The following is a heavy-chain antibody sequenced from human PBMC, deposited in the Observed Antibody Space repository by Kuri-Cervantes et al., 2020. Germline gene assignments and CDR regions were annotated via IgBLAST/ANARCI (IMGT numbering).Heavy chain of an antibody. CDR2: ISVSGNTI. CDR3: ARGPPGRSDRGYSHGRVSRGEYYFDY. J-gene: IGHJ4*02. V-gene: IGHV3-48*03. D-gene: IGHD5-18*01. Sequence: GESLKISCAASGFTFTSYAMTWVRQAPGKGLEWVSYISVSGNTIYYADSVKGRFTITRDNAKNSLFLQMSTLRAEDAAVYYCARGPPGRSDRGYSHGRVSRGEYYFDYWGQGTLVTSPQ. CDR1: GFTFTSYA.